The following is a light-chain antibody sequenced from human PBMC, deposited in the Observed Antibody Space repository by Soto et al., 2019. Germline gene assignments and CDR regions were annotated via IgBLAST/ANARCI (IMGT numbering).Light chain of an antibody. CDR2: GAS. CDR3: QQYGSSQA. CDR1: QSVSSSY. J-gene: IGKJ1*01. V-gene: IGKV3-20*01. Sequence: EIVLTQSPGTLSLSPGERATLSCRASQSVSSSYLAWYQQKPGQAPRLLIYGASSRATGIPDRFSGSGSGTDFTLTVSRLETKDFAVYYCQQYGSSQAFGQGNKVEIK.